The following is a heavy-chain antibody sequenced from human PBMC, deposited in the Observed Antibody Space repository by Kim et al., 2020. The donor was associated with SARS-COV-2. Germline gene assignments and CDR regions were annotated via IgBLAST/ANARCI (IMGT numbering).Heavy chain of an antibody. V-gene: IGHV3-7*01. D-gene: IGHD3-16*01. J-gene: IGHJ4*02. Sequence: GGSLRLSCAASGFSFNSFWMSWVRQAPGKGLEWLAHINQDGREKKFVDSVKGRFTISRDNAENSVYLQRNSLRVEDRAVYYCARDAGGQRGREGFDYWGEGTLVTVSS. CDR1: GFSFNSFW. CDR3: ARDAGGQRGREGFDY. CDR2: INQDGREK.